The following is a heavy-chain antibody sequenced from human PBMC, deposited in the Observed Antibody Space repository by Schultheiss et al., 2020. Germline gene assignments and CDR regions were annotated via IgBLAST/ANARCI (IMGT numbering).Heavy chain of an antibody. CDR3: ARGSLRYSGIDAFDI. D-gene: IGHD5-12*01. CDR1: GGTFSSYT. V-gene: IGHV1-69*02. J-gene: IGHJ3*02. CDR2: IIPILGIA. Sequence: SVKVSGKASGGTFSSYTISWVRQAPGQGLEWMGRIIPILGIANYAQKFQGRVTITADKSTSTAYMELSSLRSEDTAVYYCARGSLRYSGIDAFDIWGQGTMVNVSS.